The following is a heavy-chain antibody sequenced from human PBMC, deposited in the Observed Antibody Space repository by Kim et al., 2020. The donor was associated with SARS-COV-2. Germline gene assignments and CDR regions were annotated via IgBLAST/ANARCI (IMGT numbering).Heavy chain of an antibody. J-gene: IGHJ4*02. CDR2: IDVSGGIA. Sequence: ASVKVSCKTSGYTFSTYCIHWVRQAPGQGLEWMGMIDVSGGIATYAQKFQGRLTMTRDTSTSTVQLEVTSPTFDDTVVYYCVGTKYSTPLPMNYWGQGTLVTVSS. CDR1: GYTFSTYC. D-gene: IGHD6-13*01. V-gene: IGHV1-46*01. CDR3: VGTKYSTPLPMNY.